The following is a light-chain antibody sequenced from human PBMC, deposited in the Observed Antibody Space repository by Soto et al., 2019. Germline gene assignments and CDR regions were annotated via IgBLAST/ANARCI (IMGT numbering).Light chain of an antibody. J-gene: IGKJ5*01. CDR1: QDISNY. CDR2: DAS. V-gene: IGKV1-33*01. Sequence: DIQMTQSPSSLSASVGDRVTITCQASQDISNYLNWYQQKPGKAPKLLIYDASNLETGVPSRFSGSGSVTDFTFTISSLQPEDIATYYCKQYDNLPITFGQGTRLEIK. CDR3: KQYDNLPIT.